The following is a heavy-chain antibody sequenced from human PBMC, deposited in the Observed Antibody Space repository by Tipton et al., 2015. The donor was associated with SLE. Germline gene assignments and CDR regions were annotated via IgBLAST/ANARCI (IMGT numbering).Heavy chain of an antibody. Sequence: GSLRLSCAASGFAFSSYAMSWVRQAPGKGLEWVSFIYSAGTTTYYADSVKGRFTISRDNSKNTLYLQMNSLSADDTAVYYCAKDSPPACLTILPCDAFHLWGQGTIITVSS. CDR2: IYSAGTTT. V-gene: IGHV3-23*03. CDR3: AKDSPPACLTILPCDAFHL. CDR1: GFAFSSYA. J-gene: IGHJ3*01. D-gene: IGHD3-3*01.